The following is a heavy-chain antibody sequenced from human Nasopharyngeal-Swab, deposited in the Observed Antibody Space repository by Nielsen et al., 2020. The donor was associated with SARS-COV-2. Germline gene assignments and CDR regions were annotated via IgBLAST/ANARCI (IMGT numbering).Heavy chain of an antibody. V-gene: IGHV1-24*01. CDR1: GYTLTELS. J-gene: IGHJ5*02. D-gene: IGHD2-2*01. CDR2: FDPEDGET. CDR3: ATGPAAITPTNWFDP. Sequence: ASVKVSCKVSGYTLTELSMHWVRQAPGKGLEWMGGFDPEDGETIYAQKFQRRVTMTEDTSTDTAYMELSSLRSEDTAVYYCATGPAAITPTNWFDPWGQGTLVTVSS.